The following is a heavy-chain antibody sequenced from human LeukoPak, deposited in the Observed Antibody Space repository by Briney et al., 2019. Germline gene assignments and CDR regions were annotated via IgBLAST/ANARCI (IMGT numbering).Heavy chain of an antibody. CDR2: ISAYNGNT. CDR1: GCTFTSYG. Sequence: GASVKVSCKASGCTFTSYGISWVRQAPGQGLEWMGWISAYNGNTNYAQKLQGRVTMTTDTSTSTAYMELRSLRSDDTAVYYCARDSSYSSGWDDIDYWGQGTLVTVSS. V-gene: IGHV1-18*01. D-gene: IGHD6-19*01. J-gene: IGHJ4*02. CDR3: ARDSSYSSGWDDIDY.